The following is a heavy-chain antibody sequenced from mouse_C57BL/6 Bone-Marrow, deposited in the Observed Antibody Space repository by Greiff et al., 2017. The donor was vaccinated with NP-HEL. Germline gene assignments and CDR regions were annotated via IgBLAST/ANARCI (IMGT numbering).Heavy chain of an antibody. D-gene: IGHD1-1*01. CDR2: ISDGGSYT. V-gene: IGHV5-4*01. CDR1: GFTFSSYA. Sequence: DVMLVESGGGLVKPGGSLKLSCAASGFTFSSYAMSWVRQTPEQSLEWVATISDGGSYTYYPDNVKGRFTISRDNAKNNLYLQMSHLTSEDTAMYDCARERNYYGSSYWWFDDWGTGTTVTVSS. CDR3: ARERNYYGSSYWWFDD. J-gene: IGHJ1*03.